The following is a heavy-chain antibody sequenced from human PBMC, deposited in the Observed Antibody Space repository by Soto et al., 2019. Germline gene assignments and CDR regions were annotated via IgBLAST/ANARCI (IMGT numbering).Heavy chain of an antibody. V-gene: IGHV3-33*01. CDR1: GFTFSSYG. D-gene: IGHD5-12*01. J-gene: IGHJ4*02. CDR3: ARGFGGYDSSIDY. CDR2: IWYDGSNK. Sequence: QVQLVESGGGVVQPGRSLRLSCAASGFTFSSYGMHWVRQAPGKGLEWVAVIWYDGSNKYYADSVKGRFTISRDNSKNTLYLQMNSLRAEDTAVYYCARGFGGYDSSIDYWGQGTLVTVSS.